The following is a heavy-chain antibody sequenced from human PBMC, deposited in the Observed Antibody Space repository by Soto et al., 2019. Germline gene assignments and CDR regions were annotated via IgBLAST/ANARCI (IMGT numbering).Heavy chain of an antibody. V-gene: IGHV4-34*01. CDR3: ARGNRYCTNGVCYTSYYYYGMDV. Sequence: SETLSLTCAVYGGSFSGYYWSWIRQTPGKGLEWIGEINHSGSTNYNPSLKSRVTISVDTSKNQFSLKLSSVTAADTAVYYCARGNRYCTNGVCYTSYYYYGMDVWGQGTTVTVS. CDR2: INHSGST. D-gene: IGHD2-8*01. J-gene: IGHJ6*02. CDR1: GGSFSGYY.